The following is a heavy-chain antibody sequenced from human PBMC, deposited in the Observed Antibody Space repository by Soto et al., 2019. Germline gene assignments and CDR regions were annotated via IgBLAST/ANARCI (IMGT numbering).Heavy chain of an antibody. CDR2: VNHDGSLT. J-gene: IGHJ3*01. V-gene: IGHV3-74*03. CDR1: GFTFSNHW. D-gene: IGHD7-27*01. Sequence: EVQLVQSGGGLVQPGGSLRLSCAVSGFTFSNHWMHWVRQAPGKGLVWISHVNHDGSLTTYAESVKARFTVSRDNAKNAVYLQMNSLIAEDTAVYYCARGAWGPVDTFDVLGQGTTVIVSS. CDR3: ARGAWGPVDTFDV.